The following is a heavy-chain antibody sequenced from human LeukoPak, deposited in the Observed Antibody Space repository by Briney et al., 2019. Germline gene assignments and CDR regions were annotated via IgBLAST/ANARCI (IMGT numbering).Heavy chain of an antibody. CDR1: GFTFSSYG. D-gene: IGHD3-22*01. CDR2: ISYDGSNK. Sequence: GRSLRLSCAASGFTFSSYGMHWVRQAPGKGLEWVAVISYDGSNKYYADSVKGRFTISRDNSKNTLYLQMNSLRAEDTAVYYCARNFYYYDSSGSRINTFDPWGQGTLVTVSS. J-gene: IGHJ5*02. V-gene: IGHV3-30*03. CDR3: ARNFYYYDSSGSRINTFDP.